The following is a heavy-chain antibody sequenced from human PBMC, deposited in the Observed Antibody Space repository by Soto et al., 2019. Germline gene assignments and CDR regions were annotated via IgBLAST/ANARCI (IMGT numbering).Heavy chain of an antibody. CDR2: MNPNSGNT. CDR3: ARGYYDILTGYSLPNDY. V-gene: IGHV1-8*01. J-gene: IGHJ4*02. Sequence: ASVKVSCKASGYTFTSYDINWVRQATGQGLEWMGWMNPNSGNTGYAQKFQGRVTMTRNTSISTAYMELSSLRSEDTAVYYCARGYYDILTGYSLPNDYWGQGTLVTVS. CDR1: GYTFTSYD. D-gene: IGHD3-9*01.